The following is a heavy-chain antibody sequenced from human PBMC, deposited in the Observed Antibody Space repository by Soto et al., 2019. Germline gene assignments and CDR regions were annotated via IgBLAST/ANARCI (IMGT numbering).Heavy chain of an antibody. CDR2: INPILSMS. Sequence: QVQLVQSGAEVKKPGSSVRVSCKASGDTFTFYSINWVRQAPGLGLEWMGRINPILSMSNYAQRSQGRVTMTADKAPSTAYMGLSSLTFEDTAMYYCASSYGSGYRAVDYRGQGALVTVSS. D-gene: IGHD3-10*01. CDR3: ASSYGSGYRAVDY. CDR1: GDTFTFYS. J-gene: IGHJ4*02. V-gene: IGHV1-69*02.